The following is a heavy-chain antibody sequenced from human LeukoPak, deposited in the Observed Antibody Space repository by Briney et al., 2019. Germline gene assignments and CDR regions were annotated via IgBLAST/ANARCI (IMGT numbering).Heavy chain of an antibody. CDR3: ARLYYDYVWGSYRLDRYYYYYMDV. D-gene: IGHD3-16*02. V-gene: IGHV1-18*01. CDR1: GYTFTSYV. CDR2: ISAYNGNT. J-gene: IGHJ6*03. Sequence: ASVKVSCKASGYTFTSYVISWVRQAPGQGLEGMGWISAYNGNTNYAQKLQRSVNMTTDTSTSTAYMELRSLRSDDTAVYYCARLYYDYVWGSYRLDRYYYYYMDVWGKGTTVTVSS.